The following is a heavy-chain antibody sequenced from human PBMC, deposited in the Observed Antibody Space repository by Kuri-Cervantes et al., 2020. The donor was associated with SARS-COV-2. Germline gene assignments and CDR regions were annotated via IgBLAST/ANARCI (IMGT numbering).Heavy chain of an antibody. CDR3: ARXTDNFDY. J-gene: IGHJ4*02. CDR1: GFTFSSYW. V-gene: IGHV3-30*03. CDR2: ISYDGSNK. Sequence: GESLKISCAASGFTFSSYWMSWVRQATGKGLEWVAVISYDGSNKYYTESVKGRFTISRDNSKNTLYLQMNSLRAEDTAVYYCARXTDNFDYWGQGTLVTVSS. D-gene: IGHD2-2*02.